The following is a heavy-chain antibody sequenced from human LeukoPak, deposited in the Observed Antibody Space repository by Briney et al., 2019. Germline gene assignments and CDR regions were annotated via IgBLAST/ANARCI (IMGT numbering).Heavy chain of an antibody. Sequence: GGSLRLSCAASGFTFSSYAMHCVRQAPGKGLEWVAVISYDGSNKYYADSVKGRFTISRDNSKNTLYLQMNSLRAEDTAVYYCATGYDYSNYAQLGWGQGTLVTVSS. CDR1: GFTFSSYA. CDR3: ATGYDYSNYAQLG. CDR2: ISYDGSNK. V-gene: IGHV3-30-3*01. J-gene: IGHJ4*02. D-gene: IGHD4-11*01.